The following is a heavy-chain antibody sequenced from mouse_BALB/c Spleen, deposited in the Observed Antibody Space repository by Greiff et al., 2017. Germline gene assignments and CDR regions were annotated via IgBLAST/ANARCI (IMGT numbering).Heavy chain of an antibody. CDR2: INPYNGDT. Sequence: EVQLQQSGPELVKPGASVKISCKASGYSFTGYFMNWVMQSHGKSLEWIGRINPYNGDTFYNQKFKGKATLTVDKSSSTAHMELRSLASEDSAVYYCANSYWEQFAYWGQGTLVTVSA. CDR3: ANSYWEQFAY. CDR1: GYSFTGYF. D-gene: IGHD4-1*01. V-gene: IGHV1-20*02. J-gene: IGHJ3*01.